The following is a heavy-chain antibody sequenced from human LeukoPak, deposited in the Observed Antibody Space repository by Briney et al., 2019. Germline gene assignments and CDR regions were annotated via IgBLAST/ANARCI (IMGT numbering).Heavy chain of an antibody. CDR1: GFTFSSYA. D-gene: IGHD4-17*01. CDR2: ISGSGGST. CDR3: AKGYGPYYYYYMDV. J-gene: IGHJ6*03. Sequence: PGGSLRLSCAASGFTFSSYAMSWVRQAPGKGLEWVSAISGSGGSTYYADSVKGRFTISRDNSKNTLYLQMNSLRAEDTAVYYCAKGYGPYYYYYMDVWGKGTTVTVSS. V-gene: IGHV3-23*01.